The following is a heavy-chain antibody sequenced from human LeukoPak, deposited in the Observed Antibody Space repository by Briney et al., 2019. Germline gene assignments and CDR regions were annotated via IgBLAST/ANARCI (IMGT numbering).Heavy chain of an antibody. Sequence: GGSLRLSCTASGFSFSGSWMSWVRQLPGKRVEWVADMNRDGSAIVYVDYVKGRFTVYRNNAKHSLYLQMDGLRAEDTAVYYCARDPLNGALDIWGQGTLGTVSS. J-gene: IGHJ3*02. V-gene: IGHV3-7*01. CDR3: ARDPLNGALDI. CDR1: GFSFSGSW. CDR2: MNRDGSAI.